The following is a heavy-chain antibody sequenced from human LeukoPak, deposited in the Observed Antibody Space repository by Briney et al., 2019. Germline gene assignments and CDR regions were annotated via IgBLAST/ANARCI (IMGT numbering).Heavy chain of an antibody. CDR3: ARWRYYDSSGHPYYFGY. CDR2: ISSSSSYT. V-gene: IGHV3-11*03. Sequence: KRGGSLRLSCAASGFTFSDYYMSWIRQAPGKGLEWVSYISSSSSYTNYADSVKGRFTISRDNAKNSLYLQMNSLRAEDTAVYYCARWRYYDSSGHPYYFGYWGQGTLVTVSS. CDR1: GFTFSDYY. D-gene: IGHD3-22*01. J-gene: IGHJ4*02.